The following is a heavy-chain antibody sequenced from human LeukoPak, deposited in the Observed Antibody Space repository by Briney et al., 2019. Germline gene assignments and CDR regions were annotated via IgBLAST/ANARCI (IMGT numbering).Heavy chain of an antibody. CDR1: GGSISSYY. D-gene: IGHD6-19*01. J-gene: IGHJ4*02. CDR2: IYYSGST. Sequence: SETLSLTCTVSGGSISSYYWSWIRQPPGKGLEWIGYIYYSGSTNYNPSLKSRVTISVDTSKNQFSLKLSSVTAADTAVYYCARDSVAYSSGWYELLGDDYWGQGALVTVSS. V-gene: IGHV4-4*08. CDR3: ARDSVAYSSGWYELLGDDY.